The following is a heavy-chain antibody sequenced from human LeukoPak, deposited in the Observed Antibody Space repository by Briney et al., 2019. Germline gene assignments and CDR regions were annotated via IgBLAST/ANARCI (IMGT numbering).Heavy chain of an antibody. CDR3: ARERCSSTSCYAAFS. V-gene: IGHV3-48*01. D-gene: IGHD2-2*01. CDR2: ISSSSSTI. J-gene: IGHJ5*02. CDR1: GLTFSSYS. Sequence: PGGSLRLSCAASGLTFSSYSMNWVRQAPGKGLEWVSYISSSSSTIYYPDSVKGRFTISRDNAKNSLYLQMNSLRAEDTGVYYCARERCSSTSCYAAFSWGQGTLVTVSS.